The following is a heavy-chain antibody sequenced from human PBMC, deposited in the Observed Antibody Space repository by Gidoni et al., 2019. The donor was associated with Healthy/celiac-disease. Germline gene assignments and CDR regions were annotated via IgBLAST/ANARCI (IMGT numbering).Heavy chain of an antibody. J-gene: IGHJ3*02. D-gene: IGHD3-10*01. CDR2: IIPIFGTA. CDR3: ARGPRITMVRGVITDDAFDI. V-gene: IGHV1-69*01. CDR1: GGTFSSYA. Sequence: QVQLVQSGAEVKKPGSSVKVSCKASGGTFSSYAISWVRQAPGQGLEWMGGIIPIFGTANYAQKFQGRVTITADESTSTAYMELSSLRSEDTAVYYCARGPRITMVRGVITDDAFDIWGQGTMVTVSS.